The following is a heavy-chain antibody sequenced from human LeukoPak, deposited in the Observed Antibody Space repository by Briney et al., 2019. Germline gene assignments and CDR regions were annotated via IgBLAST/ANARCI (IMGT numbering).Heavy chain of an antibody. D-gene: IGHD5-12*01. V-gene: IGHV3-15*07. CDR1: GFSFSYTW. J-gene: IGHJ3*02. CDR3: TTGGDVIVAGTRAFDI. CDR2: IKSEIDGGAT. Sequence: GGSLRLSCAPSGFSFSYTWMNWVRQAPGKGLEWVGRIKSEIDGGATDYAAPVQGTFTVSRDNSQATLYLQMNSLKTEDTAVYYCTTGGDVIVAGTRAFDIWGQGTMVTVSS.